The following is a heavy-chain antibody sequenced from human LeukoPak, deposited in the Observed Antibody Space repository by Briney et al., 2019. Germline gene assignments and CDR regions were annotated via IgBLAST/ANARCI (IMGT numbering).Heavy chain of an antibody. J-gene: IGHJ4*02. Sequence: GGSLRLSCGVSGFTLNNYAMNWVRQAPGKGLEWVSSISGSGGTTYYADSVKGRFTISRDNSKNTLYLQMNSLRAEDTAIYYCAKSVVVVTATSDFFDYWGQGTLVTVSS. CDR3: AKSVVVVTATSDFFDY. V-gene: IGHV3-23*01. CDR1: GFTLNNYA. D-gene: IGHD2-21*02. CDR2: ISGSGGTT.